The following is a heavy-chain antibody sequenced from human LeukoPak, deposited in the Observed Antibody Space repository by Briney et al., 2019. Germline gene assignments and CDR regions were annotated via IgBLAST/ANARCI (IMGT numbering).Heavy chain of an antibody. J-gene: IGHJ5*02. CDR1: GYTFTSYD. Sequence: GASVKVSCKASGYTFTSYDINWVRQATGQGLEWMGWMNPNSGNTGYAQKFQGRVTMTRNTSISTAYMELSSLRSEDTAVYYYARAPHSGWVRWFDPWGQGTLVTVSS. V-gene: IGHV1-8*01. D-gene: IGHD6-25*01. CDR3: ARAPHSGWVRWFDP. CDR2: MNPNSGNT.